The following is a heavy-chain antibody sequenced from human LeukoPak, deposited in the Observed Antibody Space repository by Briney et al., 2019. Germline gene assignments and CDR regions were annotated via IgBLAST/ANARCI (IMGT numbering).Heavy chain of an antibody. CDR2: INHSGST. Sequence: SETLSLTCAVYGGSFSGYYWSWIRQPPGKGLEWIGEINHSGSTNYNPSLKSRVTISVDTSKNQFSLKLSSVTAADTAVYYCAREGSGSNWFDPWGQGTLVTVSS. CDR3: AREGSGSNWFDP. V-gene: IGHV4-34*01. D-gene: IGHD6-19*01. CDR1: GGSFSGYY. J-gene: IGHJ5*02.